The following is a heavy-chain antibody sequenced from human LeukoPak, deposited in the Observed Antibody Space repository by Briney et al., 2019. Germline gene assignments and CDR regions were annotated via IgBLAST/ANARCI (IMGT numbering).Heavy chain of an antibody. CDR3: AKMAEDYYYGAGRHFDY. J-gene: IGHJ4*02. CDR2: SGSGGST. CDR1: GFTFSNYA. D-gene: IGHD3-10*01. Sequence: SGGSLRLSCAASGFTFSNYAMIWVRQAPGEGLEWVSGSGSGGSTHDADSVKGRLSTSRDNSKDALYIQVSSMRADDTAMYFCAKMAEDYYYGAGRHFDYWGLGTLVTVSS. V-gene: IGHV3-23*01.